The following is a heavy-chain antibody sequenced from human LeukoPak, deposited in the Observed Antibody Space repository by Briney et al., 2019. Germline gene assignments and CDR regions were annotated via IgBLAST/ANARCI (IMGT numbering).Heavy chain of an antibody. CDR3: ARAEGPTIPIMIVVPYYFDY. Sequence: SQTLSLTCTVSGGSISSGGYYWSWIRQPPGKGLEWIGYIYHSGSTYYNPSLKSRVTISVDRSKNQFSLKLSSVTAADTAVYYCARAEGPTIPIMIVVPYYFDYWGQGTLVTVSS. CDR1: GGSISSGGYY. D-gene: IGHD3-22*01. CDR2: IYHSGST. V-gene: IGHV4-30-2*01. J-gene: IGHJ4*02.